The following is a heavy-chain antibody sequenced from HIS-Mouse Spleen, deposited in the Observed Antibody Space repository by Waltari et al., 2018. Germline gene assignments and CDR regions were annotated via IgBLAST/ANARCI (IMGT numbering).Heavy chain of an antibody. V-gene: IGHV3-30-3*01. CDR3: ARRRSYFDY. Sequence: QVQLVESGGGVVQPGRSLRLSCAASGFTFSSYAMHWVRQAPGKGLEWVAVIADDGSNKYYAESVKGRFTISRDNSKNTLYLQMNSLRAEDTAVYYCARRRSYFDYWGQGTLVTVSS. CDR2: IADDGSNK. CDR1: GFTFSSYA. J-gene: IGHJ4*02.